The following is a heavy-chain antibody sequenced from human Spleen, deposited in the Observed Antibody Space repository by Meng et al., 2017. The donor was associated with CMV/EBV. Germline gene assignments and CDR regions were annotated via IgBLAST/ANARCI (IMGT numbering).Heavy chain of an antibody. CDR2: INPVSGGI. D-gene: IGHD5-18*01. CDR1: GYTFTGHY. CDR3: ARDSQTRGYSYGLAY. Sequence: ASVKVSCKASGYTFTGHYMHWVRQAPGQGLEWMGWINPVSGGIKYSQKFEGRVTMTRDTSISTAYMELSGLTSNDTAVYYCARDSQTRGYSYGLAYWGQGTLVTVSS. J-gene: IGHJ4*02. V-gene: IGHV1-2*02.